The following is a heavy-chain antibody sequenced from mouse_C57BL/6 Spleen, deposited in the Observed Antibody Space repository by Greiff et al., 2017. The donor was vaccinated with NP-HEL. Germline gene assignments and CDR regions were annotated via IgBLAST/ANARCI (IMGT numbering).Heavy chain of an antibody. D-gene: IGHD1-1*01. V-gene: IGHV5-4*01. CDR3: ARDRTTVVPSFAY. CDR1: GFTFSSYA. J-gene: IGHJ3*01. CDR2: ISDGGSYT. Sequence: EVQVVESGGGLVKPGGSLKLSCAASGFTFSSYAMSWVRQTPEKRLEWVATISDGGSYTYYPDNVKGRFTISRDNAKNNLYLQMSHLKSEDTAMYYCARDRTTVVPSFAYWGQGTLVTVSA.